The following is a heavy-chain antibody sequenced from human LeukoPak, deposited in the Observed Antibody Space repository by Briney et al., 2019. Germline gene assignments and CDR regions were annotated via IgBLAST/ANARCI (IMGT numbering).Heavy chain of an antibody. CDR1: GGSISSSSYY. CDR3: ARVGLSSSPLDY. J-gene: IGHJ4*02. Sequence: SETLSLTCTVSGGSISSSSYYWSWIRQPPGKGLEWIGYIYYSGSTNYNPSLKSRVTISVDTSKNQFSLKLSSVTAADTAVYYCARVGLSSSPLDYWGQGTLVTVSS. D-gene: IGHD6-6*01. CDR2: IYYSGST. V-gene: IGHV4-61*01.